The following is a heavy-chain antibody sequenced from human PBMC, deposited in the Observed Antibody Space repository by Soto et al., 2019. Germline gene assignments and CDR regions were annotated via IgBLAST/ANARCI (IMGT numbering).Heavy chain of an antibody. CDR1: GYTFSSYA. J-gene: IGHJ4*01. D-gene: IGHD6-19*01. V-gene: IGHV1-3*01. CDR3: ARDEGEAGPGDY. Sequence: ASVKVSCKASGYTFSSYAMHWVRQAPGQRLEWMGWINAGNGNRKYSQKFQGRVTITRDTSASTAYMELSSLRSEDTAVYYCARDEGEAGPGDYWSQGTLVTGSS. CDR2: INAGNGNR.